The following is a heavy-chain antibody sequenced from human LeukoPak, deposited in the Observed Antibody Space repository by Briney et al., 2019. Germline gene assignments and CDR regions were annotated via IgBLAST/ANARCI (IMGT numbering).Heavy chain of an antibody. J-gene: IGHJ3*02. V-gene: IGHV1-24*01. CDR2: FDPEDGET. Sequence: GAPVKVSCKVSGYTLTELSMHWVRQAPGKGLEWMGGFDPEDGETIYAQKFQGRVTMTEDTSTDTAYMELSSLRSEDTAVYYCATDLLSAIAAAKAYAFDIWGQGTMVTVSS. D-gene: IGHD6-13*01. CDR1: GYTLTELS. CDR3: ATDLLSAIAAAKAYAFDI.